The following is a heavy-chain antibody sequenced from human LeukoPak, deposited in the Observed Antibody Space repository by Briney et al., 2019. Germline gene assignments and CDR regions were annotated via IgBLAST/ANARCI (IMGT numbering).Heavy chain of an antibody. V-gene: IGHV1-24*01. CDR1: GYTLTELS. J-gene: IGHJ1*01. D-gene: IGHD3-22*01. CDR2: FDPEDGET. CDR3: ATPVGDYYDSSGYYREYFQH. Sequence: ASVKDSCKVSGYTLTELSMHWVRQAPGKGLEWMGGFDPEDGETIYAQKFQGRVTMTEDTSTDTAYMELSSLRSEDTAVYYCATPVGDYYDSSGYYREYFQHWGQGTLVTVSS.